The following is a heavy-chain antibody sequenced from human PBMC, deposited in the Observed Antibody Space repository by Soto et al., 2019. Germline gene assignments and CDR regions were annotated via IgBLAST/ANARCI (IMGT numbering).Heavy chain of an antibody. Sequence: SETLSLTCTVSGDSISTYYWSWIRQPPGKGLEWIGYISYSGSTNYSPSLKSRVTISVDTSKKQISLKLSSVTAADTAVYYCARQDSNGDYGTFDYWGQGALVTVSS. CDR3: ARQDSNGDYGTFDY. CDR1: GDSISTYY. V-gene: IGHV4-59*08. J-gene: IGHJ4*02. D-gene: IGHD4-17*01. CDR2: ISYSGST.